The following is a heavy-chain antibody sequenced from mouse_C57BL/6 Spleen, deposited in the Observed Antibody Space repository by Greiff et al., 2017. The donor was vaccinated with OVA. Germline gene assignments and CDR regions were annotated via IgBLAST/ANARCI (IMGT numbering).Heavy chain of an antibody. CDR2: ISSGSSTI. Sequence: EVKLVESGGGLVKPGGSLKLSCAASGFTFSDYGMHWVRQAPGKGLEWVAYISSGSSTIDYADTVKGRFTITRDNAKNTLFLHMTSLRSEDTAMYYGARDDSYSFDYWGQGTTLTVSS. CDR3: ARDDSYSFDY. J-gene: IGHJ2*01. D-gene: IGHD2-12*01. CDR1: GFTFSDYG. V-gene: IGHV5-17*01.